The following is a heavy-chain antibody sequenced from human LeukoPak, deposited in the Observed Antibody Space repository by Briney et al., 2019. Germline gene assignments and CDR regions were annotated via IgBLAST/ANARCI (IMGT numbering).Heavy chain of an antibody. CDR2: ISSSSSYI. CDR1: GFTFSSYS. V-gene: IGHV3-21*01. CDR3: AWLGRYCSSTGCYTGDYMDV. J-gene: IGHJ6*03. D-gene: IGHD2-2*02. Sequence: GGSLRLSCAASGFTFSSYSMNWVRQAPGKGLEWVSSISSSSSYIYYADSVKGRFTISRDNAKNSLYLQMNSLRAEDTAVYYCAWLGRYCSSTGCYTGDYMDVWGKETTVTVSS.